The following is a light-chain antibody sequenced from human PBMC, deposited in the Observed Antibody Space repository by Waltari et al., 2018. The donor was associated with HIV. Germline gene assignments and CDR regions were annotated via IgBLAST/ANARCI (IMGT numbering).Light chain of an antibody. Sequence: QSALTQPASVSGSPGQSITISCTGTSSDVGGYQYVSWYQQHPGKAPKLMIFGVSNRPSGVSNRFSGSKSGNTASLTISGLQAEDEAHYFCSSYTSTTTLVVFGGGTKLTVL. J-gene: IGLJ3*02. CDR3: SSYTSTTTLVV. CDR1: SSDVGGYQY. CDR2: GVS. V-gene: IGLV2-14*03.